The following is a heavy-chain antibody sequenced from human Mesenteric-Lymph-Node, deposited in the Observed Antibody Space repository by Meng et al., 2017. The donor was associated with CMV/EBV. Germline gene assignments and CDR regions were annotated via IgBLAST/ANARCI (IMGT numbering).Heavy chain of an antibody. D-gene: IGHD6-13*01. CDR3: ARVPSASSSLGGDY. V-gene: IGHV1-69*01. CDR1: GGTFSSYA. J-gene: IGHJ4*02. CDR2: IIPIFGTA. Sequence: ASGGTFSSYAISWVRQAPGQGLEWMGGIIPIFGTANYAQKFQGRVTINADESTSTAYMELSSLRSEDTAVYYCARVPSASSSLGGDYWGQGTLVTVSS.